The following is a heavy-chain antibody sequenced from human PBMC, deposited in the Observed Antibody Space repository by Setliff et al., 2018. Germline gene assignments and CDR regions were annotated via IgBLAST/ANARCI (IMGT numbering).Heavy chain of an antibody. CDR1: GYTFTSHY. D-gene: IGHD3-16*01. CDR2: INPSSGRT. J-gene: IGHJ3*02. V-gene: IGHV1-46*01. Sequence: ASVKVSCKASGYTFTSHYMHWVRQAPGLGLEWMGTINPSSGRTSYAQKFQGRVTMTRETSTNTVYMDMSSLRSEDTAVYYCARNVLPYHCAGAFDIWGQGTMVTVSS. CDR3: ARNVLPYHCAGAFDI.